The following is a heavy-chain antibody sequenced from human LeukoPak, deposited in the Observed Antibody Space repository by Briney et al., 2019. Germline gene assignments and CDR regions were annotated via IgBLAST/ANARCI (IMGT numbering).Heavy chain of an antibody. D-gene: IGHD1-7*01. CDR1: GYTFTVYY. Sequence: GASVKVSCKASGYTFTVYYMHWVRQAPGQGLEWMGCINPNSGGTNYAQKFQGRVTMTRDTSISTAYMELSRLRSDDTAVYYCARDLGTRDFDYWGQGTLVTVSS. CDR2: INPNSGGT. J-gene: IGHJ4*02. CDR3: ARDLGTRDFDY. V-gene: IGHV1-2*02.